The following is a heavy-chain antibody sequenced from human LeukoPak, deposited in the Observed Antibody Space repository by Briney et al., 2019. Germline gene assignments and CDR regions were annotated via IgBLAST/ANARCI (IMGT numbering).Heavy chain of an antibody. V-gene: IGHV3-74*01. CDR1: GFVFDNFW. CDR3: ARDRWGERAFDT. Sequence: GGSLRLSCAASGFVFDNFWMHWVRQVPGKRPEWLAHITSDGPITNCADSVTGRFSISRDNARNTVSLQMNNLRADDTAVYFCARDRWGERAFDTWGQGTMVTVSS. J-gene: IGHJ3*02. CDR2: ITSDGPIT. D-gene: IGHD7-27*01.